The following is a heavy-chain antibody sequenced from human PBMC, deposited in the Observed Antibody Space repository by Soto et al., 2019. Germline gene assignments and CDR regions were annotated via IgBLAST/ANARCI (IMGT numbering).Heavy chain of an antibody. Sequence: QVQLVESGGGVVQPGRSLRLSCAASGFTFSSYGMHWVRQAPGKGLEWVAVISYDGSNKYYADSVKGRFTISRDNSKNTLYLQMNSLRAEDTAVYYCAKEGVAVPDFYFAPWGQGTLVTVSS. CDR1: GFTFSSYG. V-gene: IGHV3-30*18. CDR2: ISYDGSNK. J-gene: IGHJ5*02. D-gene: IGHD6-19*01. CDR3: AKEGVAVPDFYFAP.